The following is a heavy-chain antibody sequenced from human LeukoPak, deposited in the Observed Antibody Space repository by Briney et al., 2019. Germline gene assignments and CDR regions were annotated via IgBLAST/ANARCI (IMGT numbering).Heavy chain of an antibody. D-gene: IGHD1-26*01. J-gene: IGHJ4*02. V-gene: IGHV3-53*01. CDR1: GFTVSSNY. CDR2: IYSGGST. Sequence: GGSLRLSCAASGFTVSSNYMSWVRQAPGKGLEWVSVIYSGGSTYYADSVKGRFTISRDNSKSTLYLQMHSLRAEDTAVYYCARGGAHYPFDYWGQGTLVTVSS. CDR3: ARGGAHYPFDY.